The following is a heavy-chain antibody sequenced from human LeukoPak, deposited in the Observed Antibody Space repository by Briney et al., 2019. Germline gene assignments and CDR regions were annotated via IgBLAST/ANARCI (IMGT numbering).Heavy chain of an antibody. CDR1: GFTFSSYA. J-gene: IGHJ4*02. Sequence: QPGGSLRLSCAASGFTFSSYAMSWVRQAPGKGLEWVSTISASGGSTYYADSVKGRFTISRDNSKNTLYLQINSLRAEDTAVYYCAKLDYYDSSGYCWGQGTLVTVSS. V-gene: IGHV3-23*01. CDR3: AKLDYYDSSGYC. CDR2: ISASGGST. D-gene: IGHD3-22*01.